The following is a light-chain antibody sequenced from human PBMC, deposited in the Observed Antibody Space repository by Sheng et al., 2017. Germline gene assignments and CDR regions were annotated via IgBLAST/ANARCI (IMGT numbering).Light chain of an antibody. J-gene: IGKJ1*01. CDR3: QQFATAPRT. CDR1: RSVRSSY. CDR2: AAS. Sequence: VLTQSPGTLSLSPGERATLSCRASRSVRSSYLAWYQQKPGQPPSLLIYAASTRATGIPDRFDGSVSGTDFTLTIRRLQPEDFAVYYCQQFATAPRTFGQGTKVEFK. V-gene: IGKV3-20*01.